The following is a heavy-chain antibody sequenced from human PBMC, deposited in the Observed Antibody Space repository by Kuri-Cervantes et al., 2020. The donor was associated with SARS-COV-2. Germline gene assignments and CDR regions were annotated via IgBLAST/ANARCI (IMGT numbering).Heavy chain of an antibody. D-gene: IGHD3-3*01. CDR3: ARGVTIFGVVSYYYYMDV. CDR1: GYIFTVYY. Sequence: ASVKVSCKASGYIFTVYYVHWVRQAPGQGLEWMGMINPSGGSTTYGQKFQGRVTMTRDTSTSTVFMQLSSLRSEDTAVYYCARGVTIFGVVSYYYYMDVWGKGTTVTVSS. CDR2: INPSGGST. J-gene: IGHJ6*03. V-gene: IGHV1-46*01.